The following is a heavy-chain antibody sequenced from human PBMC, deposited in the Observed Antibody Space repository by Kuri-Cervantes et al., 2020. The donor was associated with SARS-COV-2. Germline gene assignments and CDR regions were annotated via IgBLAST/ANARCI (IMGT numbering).Heavy chain of an antibody. CDR2: INSYNNQI. D-gene: IGHD3-16*02. CDR1: GYSFRSYG. CDR3: ARAHFDPYIWGSYLIDY. J-gene: IGHJ4*02. Sequence: ASVKVSCKASGYSFRSYGIIWVRQAPGQGLEWMTWINSYNNQIESSQNFQGRVTMTTDTSTSTASMELRSLKYDDTALYYCARAHFDPYIWGSYLIDYWGQGTLVTVSS. V-gene: IGHV1-18*04.